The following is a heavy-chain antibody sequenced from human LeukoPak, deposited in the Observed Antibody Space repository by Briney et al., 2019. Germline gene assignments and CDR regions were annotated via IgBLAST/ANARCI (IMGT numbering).Heavy chain of an antibody. D-gene: IGHD4-17*01. J-gene: IGHJ4*02. CDR2: IGTAGDT. Sequence: GGSLRLSCAASGFTFSSYDMHWVRQATGKGLEWVSAIGTAGDTYYPGSVKGRFTISRENAKNSLYLQMNSLRAGDTAVYYCARGSDGDTVYDYWGQGPLVTVS. CDR3: ARGSDGDTVYDY. CDR1: GFTFSSYD. V-gene: IGHV3-13*01.